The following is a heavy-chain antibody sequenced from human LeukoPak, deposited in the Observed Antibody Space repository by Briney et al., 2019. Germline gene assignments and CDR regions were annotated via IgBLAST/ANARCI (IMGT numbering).Heavy chain of an antibody. Sequence: SETLSLTCTVSGGSISSYYWSWIRQPPGKGLEWIGYIYYSGSTNYNPSLKSRVTISVDTSKNQFSLKLSSVTAADTAVYYCARGGSLPHDYWGQGTLVTVSS. CDR1: GGSISSYY. CDR2: IYYSGST. D-gene: IGHD3-10*01. CDR3: ARGGSLPHDY. V-gene: IGHV4-59*01. J-gene: IGHJ4*02.